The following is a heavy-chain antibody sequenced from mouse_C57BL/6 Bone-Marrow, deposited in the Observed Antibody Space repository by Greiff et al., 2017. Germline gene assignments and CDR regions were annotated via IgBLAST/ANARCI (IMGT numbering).Heavy chain of an antibody. CDR2: IYPGDGDT. CDR3: ARIEGPLDY. V-gene: IGHV1-82*01. Sequence: VQLQQSGPELVKPGASVKISCKASGYAFSSSWMNWVKQRPGKGLEWIGRIYPGDGDTNYNGKFKGKATLTADKSSSTAYMQLSSLTSEDSAVYFCARIEGPLDYWGQGTTLTVSS. CDR1: GYAFSSSW. D-gene: IGHD3-3*01. J-gene: IGHJ2*01.